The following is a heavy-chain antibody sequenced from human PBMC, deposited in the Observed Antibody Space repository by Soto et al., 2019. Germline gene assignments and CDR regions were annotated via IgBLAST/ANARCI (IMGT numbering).Heavy chain of an antibody. J-gene: IGHJ4*02. CDR2: ISGSGGST. V-gene: IGHV3-23*01. D-gene: IGHD3-22*01. CDR3: AKGLANYYDSSGYYFDY. CDR1: GFTFSSYA. Sequence: GGSLRLSCAASGFTFSSYAMSWVRQAPGKGLEWVSAISGSGGSTYYADSVKGRFTISRDNSKNTLYLQMNSLRAEDTAVYYCAKGLANYYDSSGYYFDYWGQGTLVTVSS.